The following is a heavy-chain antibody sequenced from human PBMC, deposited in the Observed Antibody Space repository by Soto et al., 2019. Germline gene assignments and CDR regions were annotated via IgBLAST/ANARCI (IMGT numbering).Heavy chain of an antibody. D-gene: IGHD4-17*01. Sequence: PSETLSLTCTVSGGSISSGGYYWSWIRQHPGKGLEWIGYIYYSGSTYYNPSLKSRVTISVDTSKNQFSLKLSSVTAADTAVYYCAGEKTVTTDWYFDLWGRGTLVTVSS. V-gene: IGHV4-31*03. J-gene: IGHJ2*01. CDR2: IYYSGST. CDR1: GGSISSGGYY. CDR3: AGEKTVTTDWYFDL.